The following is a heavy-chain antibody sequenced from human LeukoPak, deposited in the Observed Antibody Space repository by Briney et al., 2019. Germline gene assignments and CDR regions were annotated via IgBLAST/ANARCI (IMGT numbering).Heavy chain of an antibody. J-gene: IGHJ5*02. Sequence: GGSLRLSCAASGFTFSSYAMSWVRQAPGKGLEWVSALSASGGTTYYADSVKGQFTISRDNSKNTLYLQMSSLRAEDTAVYYCAKEPREYCSSTSCPNWIDPWGQGTLVTVSS. V-gene: IGHV3-23*01. D-gene: IGHD2-2*01. CDR1: GFTFSSYA. CDR3: AKEPREYCSSTSCPNWIDP. CDR2: LSASGGTT.